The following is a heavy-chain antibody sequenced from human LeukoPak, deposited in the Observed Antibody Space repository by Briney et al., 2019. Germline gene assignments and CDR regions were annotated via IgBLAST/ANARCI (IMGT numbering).Heavy chain of an antibody. Sequence: GSLRLSCAASGFTVSSNYMSWVRQPPGKGLEWIGEIYHSGSTNYNPSLKSRVTISVDKSKNQFSLKLSSVTAADTAVYYCARIRIQLWFDYWGQGTLVTVSS. J-gene: IGHJ4*02. CDR1: GFTVSSNY. CDR2: IYHSGST. V-gene: IGHV4-4*02. CDR3: ARIRIQLWFDY. D-gene: IGHD5-18*01.